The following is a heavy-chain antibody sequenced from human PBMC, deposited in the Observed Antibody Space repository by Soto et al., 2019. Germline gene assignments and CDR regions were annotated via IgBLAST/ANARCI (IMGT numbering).Heavy chain of an antibody. CDR3: VRTVGWLDP. CDR2: TYYRSKWYK. D-gene: IGHD2-15*01. CDR1: GDSVSSNSAA. V-gene: IGHV6-1*01. J-gene: IGHJ5*02. Sequence: SQTLSLTCAISGDSVSSNSAAWNWIRQSPSRGLEWLGRTYYRSKWYKEYAASVKSRITIDPDTSKNQFSLQLNSVSPEDTAVYYCVRTVGWLDPWGQGTLVTVSS.